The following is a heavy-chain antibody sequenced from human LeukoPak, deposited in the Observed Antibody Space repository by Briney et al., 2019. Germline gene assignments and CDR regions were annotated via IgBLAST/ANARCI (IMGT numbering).Heavy chain of an antibody. V-gene: IGHV3-30*02. J-gene: IGHJ6*04. Sequence: GGSLRLSCAASGFTFSSNGMHWVRQAPGKWLEWVAFIRYDGSNKYYADSVKGRFTISRDNAKNSMYLQMNSLRAEDTALYYCARGGITIFGVVNPPDVWGKGTTVTVSS. D-gene: IGHD3-3*01. CDR3: ARGGITIFGVVNPPDV. CDR2: IRYDGSNK. CDR1: GFTFSSNG.